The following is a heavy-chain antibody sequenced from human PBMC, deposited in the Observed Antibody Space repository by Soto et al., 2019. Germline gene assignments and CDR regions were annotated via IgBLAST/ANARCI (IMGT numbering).Heavy chain of an antibody. D-gene: IGHD3-22*01. CDR3: ARDGYYYDSSGYYPYDFDY. V-gene: IGHV1-18*04. CDR1: GYTCTSYG. J-gene: IGHJ4*02. Sequence: ASGKGSWKASGYTCTSYGISWVRQAPGQGLEWMGWISAYNGNTNYAQKLQGRVTMTTDTSTSTAYMELRSLRSDDTAVYYCARDGYYYDSSGYYPYDFDYWGQGTLVPVSS. CDR2: ISAYNGNT.